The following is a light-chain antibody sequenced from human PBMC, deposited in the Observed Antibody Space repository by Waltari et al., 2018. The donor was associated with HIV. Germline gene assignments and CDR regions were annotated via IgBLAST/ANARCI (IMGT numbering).Light chain of an antibody. CDR1: SSNLGRHT. CDR2: SNN. V-gene: IGLV1-44*01. CDR3: AVWGDSLNGPV. J-gene: IGLJ2*01. Sequence: QSVLTQPPPASGTPGQRVTTSCSGSSSNLGRHTVNWYQQLPGTAPKLLIYSNNQRPSGVPDRFSGSKSGTSASLAISGLQSEDEADYYCAVWGDSLNGPVFGGGTKLTVL.